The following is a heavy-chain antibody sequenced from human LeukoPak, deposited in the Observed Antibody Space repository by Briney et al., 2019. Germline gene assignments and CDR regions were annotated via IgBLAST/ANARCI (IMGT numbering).Heavy chain of an antibody. CDR1: GGSISSSSYY. D-gene: IGHD3-3*01. CDR2: IYYSGST. J-gene: IGHJ6*02. V-gene: IGHV4-39*01. CDR3: ARTRADFWSGYYYYGMDV. Sequence: SETLSLTCTVSGGSISSSSYYWGWIRQPPGQGLEWIGSIYYSGSTYYNPSLKSRVTISVDTSKNQFSLKLSSVTAADTAVYFCARTRADFWSGYYYYGMDVWGQGTTVTVSS.